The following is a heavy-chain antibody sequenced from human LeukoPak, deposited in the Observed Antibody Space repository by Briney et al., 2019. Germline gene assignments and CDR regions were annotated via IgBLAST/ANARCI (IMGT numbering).Heavy chain of an antibody. Sequence: SETLSLTCTVSGDFITAYYWSWIRQPPGKGLEWIGYVYYSGSTEYNPSLRSRVTISLDMSKRQFSLNLTSVTAADTAVYYCASNTGTVFDCWGQGALVTVSS. V-gene: IGHV4-59*01. J-gene: IGHJ4*02. CDR2: VYYSGST. CDR3: ASNTGTVFDC. CDR1: GDFITAYY. D-gene: IGHD7-27*01.